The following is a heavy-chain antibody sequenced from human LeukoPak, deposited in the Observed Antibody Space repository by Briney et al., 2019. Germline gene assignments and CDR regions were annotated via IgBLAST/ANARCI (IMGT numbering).Heavy chain of an antibody. CDR3: ARDGPPYCGGDCYLSWFDP. V-gene: IGHV4-34*01. CDR1: GGSVSGHY. D-gene: IGHD2-21*02. J-gene: IGHJ5*02. CDR2: INHSGST. Sequence: SETLSLTCAVYGGSVSGHYWSWIRQPPGKGLEWIGEINHSGSTYYNPSLKSRVTISVDTSKNQFSLKLSSVTAADTAVYYCARDGPPYCGGDCYLSWFDPWGQGTLVTVSS.